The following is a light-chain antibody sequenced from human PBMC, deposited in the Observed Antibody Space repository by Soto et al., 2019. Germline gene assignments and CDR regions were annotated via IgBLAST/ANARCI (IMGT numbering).Light chain of an antibody. J-gene: IGKJ1*01. Sequence: DIQMTQSPSTLSASVGDRVTITCRASQSISSWLAWYQQKPGKAPKLLIYDASSLESGVPSRFSGSGSGTEFTLTISSPQPDDFATYYCQQYNSYPWTFGQGTKAEIK. V-gene: IGKV1-5*01. CDR1: QSISSW. CDR3: QQYNSYPWT. CDR2: DAS.